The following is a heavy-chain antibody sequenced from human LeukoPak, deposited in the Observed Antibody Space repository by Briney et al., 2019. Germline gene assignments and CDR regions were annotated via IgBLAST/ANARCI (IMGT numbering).Heavy chain of an antibody. J-gene: IGHJ4*02. V-gene: IGHV3-33*01. D-gene: IGHD3-22*01. CDR2: IWYDGSNK. Sequence: GGSLRLSCAAPGFTFSSYGMHWVRKAPGKGLEWVAVIWYDGSNKYYADSVKGRFTISRDNSKNTLYLQMNSLRAEDTAVYYCASALDYYDSRDIDNWGQGTLVTVSS. CDR3: ASALDYYDSRDIDN. CDR1: GFTFSSYG.